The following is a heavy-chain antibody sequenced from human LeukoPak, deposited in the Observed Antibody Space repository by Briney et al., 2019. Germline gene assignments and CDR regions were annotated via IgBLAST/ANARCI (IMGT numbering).Heavy chain of an antibody. J-gene: IGHJ5*02. CDR2: IYYSGST. CDR3: ARSRIAAAGNWFDP. CDR1: GVSISSYY. Sequence: SETLSLTCTVSGVSISSYYWSWIRQPPGKGLEWIGYIYYSGSTNYNPSLKSRVTISVDTSKNQFSLKLSSVTAADTAVYYCARSRIAAAGNWFDPWGQGTLVTVSS. D-gene: IGHD6-13*01. V-gene: IGHV4-59*12.